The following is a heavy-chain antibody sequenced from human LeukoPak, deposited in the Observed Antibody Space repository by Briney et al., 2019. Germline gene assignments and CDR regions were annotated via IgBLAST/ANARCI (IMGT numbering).Heavy chain of an antibody. J-gene: IGHJ4*02. CDR3: AREGSSDSGSYLFDY. Sequence: SETLSLTCTVSGGSISRYYWNWIRQPPGKGLEWIGYIYYSGSTNYNPSLKSRVTISVDTSKNQFSLKLSSVTAADTAVYYCAREGSSDSGSYLFDYWGQGTLVTVSS. CDR2: IYYSGST. D-gene: IGHD1-26*01. CDR1: GGSISRYY. V-gene: IGHV4-59*01.